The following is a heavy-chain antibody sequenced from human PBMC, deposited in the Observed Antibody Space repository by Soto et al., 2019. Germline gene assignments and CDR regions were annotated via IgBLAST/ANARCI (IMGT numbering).Heavy chain of an antibody. CDR3: AIGSLVTGSAQGYFDY. CDR1: GFTVSSYA. V-gene: IGHV3-30-3*01. Sequence: GGSLRLSCAASGFTVSSYAMHWVRQAPGKGLEWVAVISYDGSNKYYADSVKGRFTISTDDSKNTPYLQINSLRDEDTAVSYCAIGSLVTGSAQGYFDYWGQGTLVTVSS. D-gene: IGHD7-27*01. CDR2: ISYDGSNK. J-gene: IGHJ4*02.